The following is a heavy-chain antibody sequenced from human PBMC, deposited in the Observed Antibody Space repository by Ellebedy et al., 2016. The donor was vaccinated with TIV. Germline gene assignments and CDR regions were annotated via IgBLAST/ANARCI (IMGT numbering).Heavy chain of an antibody. D-gene: IGHD5-12*01. CDR1: GYSFTSYW. CDR3: ARQEGDRGYDPSGMDV. V-gene: IGHV5-51*01. Sequence: GESLKISCKGSGYSFTSYWIGWVRQMPGKGLEWMGIIYPGDSDTRYSPSFQGQVTISADKSISTAYLQWSSLKASDTAMYYCARQEGDRGYDPSGMDVWGQGTTVTVSS. J-gene: IGHJ6*02. CDR2: IYPGDSDT.